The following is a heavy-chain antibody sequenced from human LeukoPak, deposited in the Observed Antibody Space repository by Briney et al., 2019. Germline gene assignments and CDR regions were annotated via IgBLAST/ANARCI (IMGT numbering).Heavy chain of an antibody. CDR2: IYYSGST. Sequence: KASETLSLTCTVSGGSISSYHWSWIRQPPGKGLEWIGYIYYSGSTNYKPSLKSRVTISVDTSKNQLSLKLSSVTAADTAVYYCARGRDEYSFGYPLNWFDPWGQGTLATVSS. CDR1: GGSISSYH. J-gene: IGHJ5*02. D-gene: IGHD5-18*01. V-gene: IGHV4-59*01. CDR3: ARGRDEYSFGYPLNWFDP.